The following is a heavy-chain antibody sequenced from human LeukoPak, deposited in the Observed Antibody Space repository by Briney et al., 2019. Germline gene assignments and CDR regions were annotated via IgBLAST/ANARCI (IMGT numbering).Heavy chain of an antibody. J-gene: IGHJ4*02. V-gene: IGHV3-23*01. Sequence: GGSLRLSCAASGFTFSSYAMSWVRQAPGKGLEWVSAISGSGGSTYYADSVKGRFTISRDNSKNTLYLQMNGLRAEDTAVYYCAKQGNYDILTGYYTHLYWGQGTLVTVSS. CDR3: AKQGNYDILTGYYTHLY. CDR1: GFTFSSYA. D-gene: IGHD3-9*01. CDR2: ISGSGGST.